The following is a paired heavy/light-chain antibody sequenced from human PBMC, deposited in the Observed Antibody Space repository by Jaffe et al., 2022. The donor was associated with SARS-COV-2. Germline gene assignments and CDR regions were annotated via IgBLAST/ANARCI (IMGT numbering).Light chain of an antibody. CDR2: KAS. V-gene: IGKV1-5*03. CDR3: QQYNSYST. J-gene: IGKJ2*01. CDR1: QSISGW. Sequence: DIQMTQSPSTLSASVGDRVTITCRASQSISGWLAWYQHKPGKAPKLLIYKASSLESGVPSRFSGSGSGTEFTLTISSLQPDDFATYYCQQYNSYSTFGQGTKLEIK.
Heavy chain of an antibody. Sequence: QLQLRESGPGLVKPSETLSLTCTVSGGSISTSGFYWGWIRQPPGKGLEWIGSIHYSGTTYYNPSLKSRVTISVDTSRNQFSLKLSSVTAADTAVYYCARPKSLYRSSDAFDIWGQGTMVTVSS. J-gene: IGHJ3*02. D-gene: IGHD6-6*01. CDR2: IHYSGTT. CDR1: GGSISTSGFY. CDR3: ARPKSLYRSSDAFDI. V-gene: IGHV4-39*01.